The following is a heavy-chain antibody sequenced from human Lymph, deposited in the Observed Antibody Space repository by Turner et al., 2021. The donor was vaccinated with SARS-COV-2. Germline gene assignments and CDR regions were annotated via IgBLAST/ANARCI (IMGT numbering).Heavy chain of an antibody. CDR3: ARYGSGGYFYYGLDV. Sequence: QLQLLESGRGVVQPAWSLRLSCAASGFTFSTYAIHWVRQAAGKGLEWVAVISNDGSNKYYADSVKGRFTISRDNYKNTLYLQMNSLRAEDTAVYYCARYGSGGYFYYGLDVWGQGTTVTVSS. V-gene: IGHV3-30*04. J-gene: IGHJ6*02. CDR2: ISNDGSNK. CDR1: GFTFSTYA. D-gene: IGHD3-10*01.